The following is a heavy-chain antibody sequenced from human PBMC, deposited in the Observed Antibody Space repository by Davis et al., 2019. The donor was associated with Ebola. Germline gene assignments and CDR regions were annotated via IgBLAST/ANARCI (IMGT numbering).Heavy chain of an antibody. V-gene: IGHV1-69*13. CDR3: AKAPSIFAAAADFDY. CDR1: GGTFSSYA. Sequence: AASVKVSCKASGGTFSSYAISWVRQAPGQGLEWMGGIIPIFGTANYAQKFQGRVTITADESTSTAYMELSSLRSEDTAVYYCAKAPSIFAAAADFDYWGQGTLVTVSS. D-gene: IGHD6-13*01. CDR2: IIPIFGTA. J-gene: IGHJ4*02.